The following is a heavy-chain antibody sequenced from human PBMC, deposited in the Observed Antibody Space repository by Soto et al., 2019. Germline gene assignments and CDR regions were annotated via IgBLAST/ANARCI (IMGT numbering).Heavy chain of an antibody. CDR1: GYTFTSYG. CDR2: ISAYNGNT. J-gene: IGHJ6*02. Sequence: QVQLVQSGAEVKKPGASVKVSCKASGYTFTSYGISWVRQAPGQGLEWMGWISAYNGNTNYAQKLQGRVTMTTDTSTSTAYMELRSLRSDDTAVYYCARDPTAYYYDSSGYSDYYYGMDVRGQGTTVTVSS. D-gene: IGHD3-22*01. V-gene: IGHV1-18*01. CDR3: ARDPTAYYYDSSGYSDYYYGMDV.